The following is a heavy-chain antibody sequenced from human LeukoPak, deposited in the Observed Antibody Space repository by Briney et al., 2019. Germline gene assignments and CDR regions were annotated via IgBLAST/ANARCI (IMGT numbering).Heavy chain of an antibody. CDR1: GYTFTSYY. CDR2: INPNGGST. D-gene: IGHD5-24*01. Sequence: GASVKVSCKASGYTFTSYYMHWVRQAPGQGLEWMGIINPNGGSTSYAQKFQGRVTMTRDMSTSTVYMELSSLRSEDTAVYYCARDGEGDGYNFYFDYWGQGTLVTVSS. CDR3: ARDGEGDGYNFYFDY. V-gene: IGHV1-46*01. J-gene: IGHJ4*02.